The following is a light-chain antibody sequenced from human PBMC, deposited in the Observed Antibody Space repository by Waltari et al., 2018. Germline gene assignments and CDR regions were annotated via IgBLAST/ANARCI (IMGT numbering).Light chain of an antibody. Sequence: EIVLTQSPGTLSLSPGERATLSCRASQSVGRSLAWYQQKPCQAPRLLIYHASNRATGIPDRFSGSGSVTYFSLTISRLEPEDFAVYYCQHYVTLPVTFGQGTKVEIK. V-gene: IGKV3-20*01. CDR2: HAS. CDR1: QSVGRS. J-gene: IGKJ1*01. CDR3: QHYVTLPVT.